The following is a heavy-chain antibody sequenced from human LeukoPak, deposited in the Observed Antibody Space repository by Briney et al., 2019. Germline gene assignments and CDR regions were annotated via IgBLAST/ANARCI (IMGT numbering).Heavy chain of an antibody. CDR2: ISNSGST. V-gene: IGHV4-59*11. J-gene: IGHJ3*02. CDR1: GCSISSHY. CDR3: VRLQPNTGEWAFDI. Sequence: SETLSLTCTVSGCSISSHYLSWIRQPPGKGLEWIGYISNSGSTNYSPSLQSRVTISVDRSKNQLSLKLTSVTAADTAVYHCVRLQPNTGEWAFDIWGQGTMVSVSS. D-gene: IGHD1-1*01.